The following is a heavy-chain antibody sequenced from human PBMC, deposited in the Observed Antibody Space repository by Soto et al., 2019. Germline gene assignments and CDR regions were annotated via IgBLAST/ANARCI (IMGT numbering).Heavy chain of an antibody. Sequence: GGSLRLSCAASGFTFSSYGMHWVRQAPGKGLEWVAVIWYDGSNKYYADSVKGRFTISRDNSKNTLYLQMNSLRAEDTAVYYCARGLHNFTLTRSSIAGYYYYGMDVWGQGTTVTVSS. V-gene: IGHV3-33*01. D-gene: IGHD4-17*01. CDR2: IWYDGSNK. CDR1: GFTFSSYG. CDR3: ARGLHNFTLTRSSIAGYYYYGMDV. J-gene: IGHJ6*02.